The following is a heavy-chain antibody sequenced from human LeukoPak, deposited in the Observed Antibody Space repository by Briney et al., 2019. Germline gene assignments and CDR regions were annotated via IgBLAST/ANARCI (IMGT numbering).Heavy chain of an antibody. Sequence: GGSLRLSCAASGFTFSSYGMHWVRQAPGKGLEWVAVIWYDGSNKYYADSVKGRFTISRDNSKNTLYLQMNSLRAEDTAVYYCAREVITMVRGVPHFDYWGQGTLVTVSS. J-gene: IGHJ4*02. V-gene: IGHV3-33*01. CDR3: AREVITMVRGVPHFDY. D-gene: IGHD3-10*01. CDR2: IWYDGSNK. CDR1: GFTFSSYG.